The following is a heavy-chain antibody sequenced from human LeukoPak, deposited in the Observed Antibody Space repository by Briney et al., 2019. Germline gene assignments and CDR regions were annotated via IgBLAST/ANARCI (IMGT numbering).Heavy chain of an antibody. CDR3: ARAFVDTATSYYFDY. CDR1: GGTFSSYA. Sequence: GASVKVSCKASGGTFSSYAISWVRQAPGQGLEWMGRIIPILGIANYAQKFQGRVTITADKFTSTAYMELSSLRSEDTAVYYCARAFVDTATSYYFDYWGQGTLVTVSS. CDR2: IIPILGIA. J-gene: IGHJ4*02. V-gene: IGHV1-69*04. D-gene: IGHD5-18*01.